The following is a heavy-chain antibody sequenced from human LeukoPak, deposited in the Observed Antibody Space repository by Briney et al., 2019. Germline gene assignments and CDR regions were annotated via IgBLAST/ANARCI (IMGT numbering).Heavy chain of an antibody. Sequence: SGGSLRLSCTVSGLTFSDAWLTWVRQAPGKGLEWVGHIKSKIDGGTTQYAAPVKDRFTISRDDSKNTLHLQMNSLKTEDTAVYFCTKDLPLSSAKFFQHWGQGTLVTVSS. V-gene: IGHV3-15*01. CDR1: GLTFSDAW. D-gene: IGHD6-13*01. CDR3: TKDLPLSSAKFFQH. J-gene: IGHJ1*01. CDR2: IKSKIDGGTT.